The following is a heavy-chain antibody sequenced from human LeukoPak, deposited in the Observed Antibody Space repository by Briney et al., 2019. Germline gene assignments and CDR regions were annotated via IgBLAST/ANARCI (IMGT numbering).Heavy chain of an antibody. CDR2: IIPIWSPA. J-gene: IGHJ4*02. CDR3: AAELYRGGDYCHFDY. D-gene: IGHD2-21*02. Sequence: ASVKVSCKASGGTFSSYAISWVRQAPGQGLEWMGGIIPIWSPANYAQKFQGRVTITADESTSTAYMELSSLRSEDTAVYYCAAELYRGGDYCHFDYWGQGTLVIVST. CDR1: GGTFSSYA. V-gene: IGHV1-69*13.